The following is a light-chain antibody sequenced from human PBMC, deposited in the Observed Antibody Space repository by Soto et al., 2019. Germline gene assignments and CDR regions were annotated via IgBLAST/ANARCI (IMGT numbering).Light chain of an antibody. CDR3: QQYKNWPPLT. J-gene: IGKJ4*01. Sequence: EIVMTQSPATLSVSPGETATLSCRASQSVSYNLAWYQQKPGQGPRLLIYGALTRTTGIPARFSGSGSGKEFTLTISSLQSEDLAVYYCQQYKNWPPLTFGGGTKVEIK. V-gene: IGKV3D-15*01. CDR2: GAL. CDR1: QSVSYN.